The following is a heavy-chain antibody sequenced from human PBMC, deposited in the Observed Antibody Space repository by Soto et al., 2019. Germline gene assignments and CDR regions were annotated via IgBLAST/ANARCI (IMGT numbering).Heavy chain of an antibody. D-gene: IGHD3-10*01. Sequence: SETLSLTCAVYGGSFSGYYWSWIRQPPGKGLELIGEINHSGSTNYNPSLKSRVTISVDTSKNQFSLKLSSVTAADTAVYYCARYMVYYYYGMDVWGQGTTVTVSS. CDR2: INHSGST. J-gene: IGHJ6*02. V-gene: IGHV4-34*01. CDR3: ARYMVYYYYGMDV. CDR1: GGSFSGYY.